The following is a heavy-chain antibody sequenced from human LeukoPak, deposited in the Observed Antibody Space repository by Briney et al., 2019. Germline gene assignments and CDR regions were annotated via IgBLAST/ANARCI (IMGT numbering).Heavy chain of an antibody. V-gene: IGHV4-39*01. CDR1: GGSITSSSYT. CDR2: INYSGTT. Sequence: SETLSLTCTVSGGSITSSSYTWGWIRQPPGKGLEWIGTINYSGTTYYNPSLKSRVTISVDTSKNQFSLNLNSVTAADTAVYYCARLPTGFPNWFDPWGRGTLVTVSS. J-gene: IGHJ5*02. CDR3: ARLPTGFPNWFDP. D-gene: IGHD7-27*01.